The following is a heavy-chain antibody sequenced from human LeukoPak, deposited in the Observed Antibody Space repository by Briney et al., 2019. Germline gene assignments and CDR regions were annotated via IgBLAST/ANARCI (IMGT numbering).Heavy chain of an antibody. CDR1: GGYISSFNW. Sequence: PSETLSLTCAVSGGYISSFNWWSWVRQPPGKGLEWIGEIYHSGSTHYNPSLKSRVTISVDTSKNQFSLKLSSVTAADTSVYYCARGQGGSYYSYWFDPWGQGTLVTVSS. D-gene: IGHD1-26*01. J-gene: IGHJ5*02. CDR2: IYHSGST. CDR3: ARGQGGSYYSYWFDP. V-gene: IGHV4-4*02.